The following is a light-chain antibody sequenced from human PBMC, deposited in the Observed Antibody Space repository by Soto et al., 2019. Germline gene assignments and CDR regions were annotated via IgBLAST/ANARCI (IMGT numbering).Light chain of an antibody. CDR2: VAS. CDR1: QIVSSSY. CDR3: QQYGSSPET. V-gene: IGKV3-20*01. Sequence: IVLTQSPGTLSLSPGDRATLSCRASQIVSSSYLAWYQQKPGQAPRLLIYVASSRATGIPDRFSGSGSGTDFTLTISILEPEDFAVYYCQQYGSSPETFGQGTKLEIK. J-gene: IGKJ2*01.